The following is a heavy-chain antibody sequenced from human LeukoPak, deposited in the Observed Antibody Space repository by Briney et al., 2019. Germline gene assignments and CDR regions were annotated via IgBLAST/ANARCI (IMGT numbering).Heavy chain of an antibody. D-gene: IGHD3-10*01. V-gene: IGHV2-5*01. J-gene: IGHJ4*02. CDR1: GFSLSTSGVG. CDR2: IYWNDDK. Sequence: SGPTLVNPTQTLTLTCTFSGFSLSTSGVGVGWIRQPPGKALEWLALIYWNDDKRYNPSLKSRLTITKDTSKNQVVLTITNMDPVDTATYYCAHRPPYGSGTYPFFDYWGQGTLVTVSS. CDR3: AHRPPYGSGTYPFFDY.